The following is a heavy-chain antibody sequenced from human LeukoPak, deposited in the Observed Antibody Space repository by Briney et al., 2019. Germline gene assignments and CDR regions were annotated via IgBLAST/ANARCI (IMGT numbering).Heavy chain of an antibody. CDR1: GGSISSYY. V-gene: IGHV4-59*08. CDR2: IYYGGST. CDR3: ARHSATGTQALDY. Sequence: SETLSLTCAVSGGSISSYYWSWIRQPPGKGLEWIGYIYYGGSTNYNPSLKSRVTISVDTSKNQFSLKLSSVTAADTAVYYCARHSATGTQALDYWGQGTLVTVSS. D-gene: IGHD1-1*01. J-gene: IGHJ4*02.